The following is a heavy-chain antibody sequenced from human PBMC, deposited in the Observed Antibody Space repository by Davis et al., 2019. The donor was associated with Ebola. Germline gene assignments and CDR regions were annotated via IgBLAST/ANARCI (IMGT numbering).Heavy chain of an antibody. CDR1: GYTFTGYY. J-gene: IGHJ3*02. CDR2: INPNSGGT. D-gene: IGHD6-19*01. CDR3: AREGAYSSGAPGAGGAFDI. Sequence: ASVNVSCKASGYTFTGYYMHWVRQAPGQGLEWMGWINPNSGGTNYSQKFQGWVTMTRDTSISTAYMELSRLRSDDTAVYYCAREGAYSSGAPGAGGAFDIWGQGTMVTVSS. V-gene: IGHV1-2*04.